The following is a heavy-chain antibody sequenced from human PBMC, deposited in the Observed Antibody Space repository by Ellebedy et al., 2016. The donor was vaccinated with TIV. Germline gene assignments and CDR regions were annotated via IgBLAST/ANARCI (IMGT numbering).Heavy chain of an antibody. V-gene: IGHV3-21*01. CDR3: ARARTAQSGVWYFDS. Sequence: GESLKISCAVSGFTFSAYTMIWVRQAPGKGLEWVSSITVSRTYIFYADSVQGRFTISRDSAQNSLYLQMNSLRAEDTAVYYCARARTAQSGVWYFDSWGQGTLVTVSS. CDR2: ITVSRTYI. J-gene: IGHJ4*02. CDR1: GFTFSAYT. D-gene: IGHD2-21*01.